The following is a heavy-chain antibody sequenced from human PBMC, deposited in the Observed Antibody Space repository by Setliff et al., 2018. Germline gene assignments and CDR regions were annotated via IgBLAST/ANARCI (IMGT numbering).Heavy chain of an antibody. D-gene: IGHD2-21*02. Sequence: SETLSLTCTVSRGSISNNAYYWAWIRQPPGKGLEWIGSIYNSGNTYYSSSLKSRVTIFVDTSKNQFSLKLSSVAAADTAVYYCARGFDVCGGGACYTDGPYYFDYWGLGTLVTVSS. J-gene: IGHJ4*02. V-gene: IGHV4-39*01. CDR3: ARGFDVCGGGACYTDGPYYFDY. CDR1: RGSISNNAYY. CDR2: IYNSGNT.